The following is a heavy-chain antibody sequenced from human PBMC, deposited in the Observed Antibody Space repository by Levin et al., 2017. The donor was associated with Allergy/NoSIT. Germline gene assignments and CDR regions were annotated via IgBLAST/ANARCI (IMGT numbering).Heavy chain of an antibody. V-gene: IGHV4-59*01. J-gene: IGHJ3*02. CDR1: GGSISSYY. CDR2: IYYSGST. CDR3: ARGKWFGELLGAFDI. D-gene: IGHD3-10*01. Sequence: SETLSLTCTVSGGSISSYYWSWIRQPPGKGLEWIGYIYYSGSTNYNPSLKSRVTISVDTSKNQFSLKLSSVTAADTAVYYCARGKWFGELLGAFDIWGQGTMVTVSS.